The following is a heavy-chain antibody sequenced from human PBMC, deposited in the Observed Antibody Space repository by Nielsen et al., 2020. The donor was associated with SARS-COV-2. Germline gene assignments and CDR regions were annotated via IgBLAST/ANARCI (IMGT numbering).Heavy chain of an antibody. CDR1: GGSISSSNW. CDR2: IYHSGST. Sequence: GSLRLSCAVSGGSISSSNWWSWVRQPPGKGLEWIGEIYHSGSTNYNPSLKSRVNISVDKSKNQFSLKLSSVTAADTAVYYCARDGAVAGSGSNWFDPWGQGTLVTVSS. V-gene: IGHV4-4*02. J-gene: IGHJ5*02. CDR3: ARDGAVAGSGSNWFDP. D-gene: IGHD6-19*01.